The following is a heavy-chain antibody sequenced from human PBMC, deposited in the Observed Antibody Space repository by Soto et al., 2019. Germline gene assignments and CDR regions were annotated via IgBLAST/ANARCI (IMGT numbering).Heavy chain of an antibody. D-gene: IGHD3-10*01. CDR1: GFTFSNAW. V-gene: IGHV3-15*01. J-gene: IGHJ4*02. Sequence: GGSLRLSCAASGFTFSNAWMSWVRQAPGKGLEWVGRIKSKTDGGTTDYAAPVKGRFTISRDDSKNTLYLQMNSLKTEDTAVYYCTTEGITMVRGTRAYFDYWGQGTLVTVSS. CDR2: IKSKTDGGTT. CDR3: TTEGITMVRGTRAYFDY.